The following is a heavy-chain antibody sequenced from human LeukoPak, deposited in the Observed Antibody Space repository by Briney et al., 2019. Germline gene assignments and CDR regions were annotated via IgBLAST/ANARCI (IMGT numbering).Heavy chain of an antibody. Sequence: GESLKISCKGSGYSFTSYWIGWVRQMPGKGLEGMGIIYPGDSDTRYSPSFQGQVTISADKSISTAYLQWSSLKASDTAMYYCARNRLYYGSGNYYYYMDVWGKGTTVTVSS. V-gene: IGHV5-51*01. CDR2: IYPGDSDT. J-gene: IGHJ6*03. D-gene: IGHD3-10*01. CDR1: GYSFTSYW. CDR3: ARNRLYYGSGNYYYYMDV.